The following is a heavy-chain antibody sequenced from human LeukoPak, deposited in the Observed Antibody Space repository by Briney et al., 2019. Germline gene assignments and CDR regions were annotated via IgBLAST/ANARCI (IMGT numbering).Heavy chain of an antibody. CDR2: IKSKTSGGTT. CDR1: GFTVSSNY. Sequence: GGSLRLSCAASGFTVSSNYMSWVRQAPGMGLEWVGRIKSKTSGGTTDYAAPVEGRFTISRDDSKNTLFLQMNSLKTEDTAFYYCTTYMAARPDNFGFWGQGTLVTVSS. J-gene: IGHJ4*02. D-gene: IGHD6-6*01. CDR3: TTYMAARPDNFGF. V-gene: IGHV3-15*01.